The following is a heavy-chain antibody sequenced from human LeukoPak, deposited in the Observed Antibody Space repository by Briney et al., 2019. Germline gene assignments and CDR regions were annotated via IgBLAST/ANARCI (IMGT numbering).Heavy chain of an antibody. CDR3: ARSGGIDPDIVVVPAAIPYWYFDL. J-gene: IGHJ2*01. Sequence: PSETLSLTCTVSGGSISSSSYYWGWIRQPPGKGLEWIGSIYYSGSTYYNPSLKSRVTISVDTSKNQFSLKLSSVTAPDTAVYYCARSGGIDPDIVVVPAAIPYWYFDLWGRGTLVTVSS. CDR2: IYYSGST. V-gene: IGHV4-39*01. D-gene: IGHD2-2*01. CDR1: GGSISSSSYY.